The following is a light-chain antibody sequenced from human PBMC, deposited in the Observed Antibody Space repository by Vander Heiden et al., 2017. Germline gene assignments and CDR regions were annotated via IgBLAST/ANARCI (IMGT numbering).Light chain of an antibody. CDR3: QQYLHNPLT. CDR2: WAS. V-gene: IGKV4-1*01. J-gene: IGKJ4*01. CDR1: QSVFYDPNNQNN. Sequence: DIVMTQSPASPAVSLGERATISCKSNQSVFYDPNNQNNLAWFQQKPGKPPKLLIYWASSRESGVPDRFSGSGSGTDFTLTISSLQAEDVAVYYCQQYLHNPLTFGGGTKVEIK.